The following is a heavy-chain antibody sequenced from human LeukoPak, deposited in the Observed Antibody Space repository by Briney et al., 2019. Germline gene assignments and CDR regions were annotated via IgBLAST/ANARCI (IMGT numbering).Heavy chain of an antibody. J-gene: IGHJ4*02. CDR2: ISYSGST. Sequence: KTSEPLSLPCTVSGGANSSYYWSWIRQPPGKALVWIGYISYSGSTLYNPPLKSRVTISVDTSKNQFSLKLRSVTAADTAVYYCARHGSDYSFDYWGQGTLVTVSS. CDR1: GGANSSYY. D-gene: IGHD3-22*01. CDR3: ARHGSDYSFDY. V-gene: IGHV4-59*08.